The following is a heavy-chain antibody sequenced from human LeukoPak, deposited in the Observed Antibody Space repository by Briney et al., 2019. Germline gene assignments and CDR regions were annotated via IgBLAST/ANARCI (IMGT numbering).Heavy chain of an antibody. D-gene: IGHD5-18*01. V-gene: IGHV4-59*01. CDR2: IYYSGST. CDR3: AREIGYSYGSTDAFDI. J-gene: IGHJ3*02. Sequence: SETLSLTCTVSGGSLSSYYWSWIWQPPGKGLEWIGYIYYSGSTNYNPSLKSRVTISVDTSKNQFSLKLSSVTAADTAVYYCAREIGYSYGSTDAFDIWGQGTMVTVSS. CDR1: GGSLSSYY.